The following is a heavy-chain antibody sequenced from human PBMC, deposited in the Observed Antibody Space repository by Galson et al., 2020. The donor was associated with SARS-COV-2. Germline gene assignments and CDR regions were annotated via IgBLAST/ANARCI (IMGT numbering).Heavy chain of an antibody. CDR1: GYSISSGYY. Sequence: SSETLSLTCTVSGYSISSGYYWGWIRQPPGKGLEWIGSIYHSGSTYYNPSLKSRVTISVDTSKNQFSLKLSSVTAADTAVYYCATQKGVGATFDYWGQGTLVTVSS. V-gene: IGHV4-38-2*02. J-gene: IGHJ4*02. D-gene: IGHD1-26*01. CDR2: IYHSGST. CDR3: ATQKGVGATFDY.